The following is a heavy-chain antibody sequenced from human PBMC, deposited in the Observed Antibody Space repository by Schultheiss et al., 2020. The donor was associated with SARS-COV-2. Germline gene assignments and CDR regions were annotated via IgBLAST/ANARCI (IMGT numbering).Heavy chain of an antibody. CDR1: GGSISSSNW. V-gene: IGHV4-4*02. CDR2: IYYSRST. J-gene: IGHJ4*02. CDR3: ARGPTRGNSFDY. Sequence: GSLRLSCAVSGGSISSSNWWSWVRQPPGKGLEWIGDIYYSRSTNYNPSLKSRVTISVDTSKNQFSLKLSSVTAADTAIYYCARGPTRGNSFDYWGQGTLVTAPQ. D-gene: IGHD3-10*01.